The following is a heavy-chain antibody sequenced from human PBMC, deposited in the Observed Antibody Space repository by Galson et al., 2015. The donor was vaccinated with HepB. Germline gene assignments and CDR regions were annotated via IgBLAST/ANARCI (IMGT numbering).Heavy chain of an antibody. CDR1: GFTFSTYS. V-gene: IGHV3-21*01. CDR2: ISSSSSYI. Sequence: SLRLSCAASGFTFSTYSMYWVRQAPGKGLEWISSISSSSSYIYYADSVKGRFTISRDNAKNSVYLQVDSLRAEDTAVYYCARDPTDYDGHFDNWGQGTLVTVSS. D-gene: IGHD3-22*01. J-gene: IGHJ4*02. CDR3: ARDPTDYDGHFDN.